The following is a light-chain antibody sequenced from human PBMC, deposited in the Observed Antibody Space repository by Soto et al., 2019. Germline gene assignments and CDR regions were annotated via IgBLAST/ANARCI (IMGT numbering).Light chain of an antibody. CDR3: QQYYSTPYT. V-gene: IGKV3-20*01. J-gene: IGKJ5*01. Sequence: EIVLTQPPGTLSFSPGERATLSCSASQSVSSSYIAWYQQKPGQAPRLLIYGASSRATGIPDRFSGSGSGTDFTLTISSLQAEDVAVYYCQQYYSTPYTFGQGTRLEIK. CDR2: GAS. CDR1: QSVSSSY.